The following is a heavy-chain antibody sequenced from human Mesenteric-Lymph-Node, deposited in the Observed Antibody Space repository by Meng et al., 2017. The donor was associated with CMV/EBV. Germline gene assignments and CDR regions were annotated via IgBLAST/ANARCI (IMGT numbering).Heavy chain of an antibody. CDR1: GFTFSSYA. CDR2: ISYDGSNK. Sequence: GESLKISCAASGFTFSSYAMHWVRQAPGKGLEWVAVISYDGSNKYYADSVKGRFTISRDNSKNTLYLQMNSLRAEDTAVYYCARADGKYQLQNWFDPWGQGTLVTVSS. V-gene: IGHV3-30-3*01. J-gene: IGHJ5*02. D-gene: IGHD2-2*01. CDR3: ARADGKYQLQNWFDP.